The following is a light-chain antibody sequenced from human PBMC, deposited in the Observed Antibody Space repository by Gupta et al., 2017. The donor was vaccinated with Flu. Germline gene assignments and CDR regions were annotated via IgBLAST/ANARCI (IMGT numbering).Light chain of an antibody. CDR2: NTI. CDR3: RTNFSAANWL. V-gene: IGLV7-43*01. Sequence: TATPTSATSTGPVTSGYYPNWCQLKPGEAPTSLICNTIRRRSWSPARFSGSPHGGKAALTVSNVQPEDEAEYYCRTNFSAANWLFGGGTKLTVL. J-gene: IGLJ3*02. CDR1: TGPVTSGYY.